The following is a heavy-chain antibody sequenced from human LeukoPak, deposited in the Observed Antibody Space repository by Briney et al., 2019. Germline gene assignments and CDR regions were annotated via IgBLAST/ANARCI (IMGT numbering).Heavy chain of an antibody. V-gene: IGHV3-30*04. J-gene: IGHJ4*02. Sequence: PGRSLRLSCAASGFTFSSYAMHWVRQAPGKGLEWEAVISYDGSNKYYADSVKGRFTISRDNSKNTLYLQMNSLRAEDTAVYYCARDGGYCSSTSCYESDYWGQGTLVTVSS. CDR1: GFTFSSYA. CDR3: ARDGGYCSSTSCYESDY. D-gene: IGHD2-2*01. CDR2: ISYDGSNK.